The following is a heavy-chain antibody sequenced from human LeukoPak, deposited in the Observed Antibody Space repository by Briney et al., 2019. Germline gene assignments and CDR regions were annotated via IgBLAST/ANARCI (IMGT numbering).Heavy chain of an antibody. D-gene: IGHD3-3*01. CDR1: GGSISSGSYY. CDR2: IYTSGST. J-gene: IGHJ4*02. V-gene: IGHV4-61*02. Sequence: SQTLSLTCTVSGGSISSGSYYWSWIRQPAGKGLEWIGRIYTSGSTNYNPSLKSRVTISVDTSKNQFSLKLSSVTAADTAVYYCARRVTYYDFWSGENYFDYWGQGTLVTVSS. CDR3: ARRVTYYDFWSGENYFDY.